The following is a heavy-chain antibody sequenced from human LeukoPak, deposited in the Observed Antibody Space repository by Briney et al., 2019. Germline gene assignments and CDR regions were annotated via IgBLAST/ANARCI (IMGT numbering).Heavy chain of an antibody. CDR1: GYTFTSYG. Sequence: ASVKVSCKASGYTFTSYGISWVRQAPGQGLEWMGWISAYNGNTNYAQKLQGRVTMTTDTSTSTAYMELRSLRSDDTAVYYCARDKSLGIAAALAISYYGMDVWGQGTTVTVSS. V-gene: IGHV1-18*01. D-gene: IGHD6-13*01. CDR3: ARDKSLGIAAALAISYYGMDV. J-gene: IGHJ6*02. CDR2: ISAYNGNT.